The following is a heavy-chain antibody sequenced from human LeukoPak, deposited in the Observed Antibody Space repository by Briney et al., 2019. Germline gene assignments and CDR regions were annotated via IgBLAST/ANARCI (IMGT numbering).Heavy chain of an antibody. D-gene: IGHD1-26*01. J-gene: IGHJ3*02. Sequence: GGSLRLSCTASDFSFTDYWMHWVRQAPGKGLAWVSHVNSDGGLTNYADSVKGRFTISRDNAKNSLYLQMNSLRAEDTAVYYCARGRVVGAAFDIWGQGTMVTVSS. V-gene: IGHV3-74*01. CDR2: VNSDGGLT. CDR3: ARGRVVGAAFDI. CDR1: DFSFTDYW.